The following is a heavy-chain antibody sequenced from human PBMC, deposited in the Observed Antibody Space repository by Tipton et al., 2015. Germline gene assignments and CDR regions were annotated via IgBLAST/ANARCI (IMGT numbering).Heavy chain of an antibody. D-gene: IGHD3-10*01. V-gene: IGHV4-31*03. Sequence: TLSLTCTVSGGSISGAYNYWSWIRQHPTKGLEWIGYIFYSGSAFYNPSLKSRVTISVDTSENQFSLKLSSVTAADTAVYFCARDLGFGESLDAFGIWGQGTMVTVSS. CDR2: IFYSGSA. CDR1: GGSISGAYNY. CDR3: ARDLGFGESLDAFGI. J-gene: IGHJ3*02.